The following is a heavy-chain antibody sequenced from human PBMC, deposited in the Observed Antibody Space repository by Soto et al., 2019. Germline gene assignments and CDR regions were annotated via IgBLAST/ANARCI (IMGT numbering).Heavy chain of an antibody. J-gene: IGHJ5*02. V-gene: IGHV3-23*01. CDR3: AEWARYCSGADCRA. CDR2: ISGSGTIT. D-gene: IGHD2-15*01. CDR1: GFPFSSRA. Sequence: EVQLLESGGGLVQPGGSLRLSCAASGFPFSSRAMSRVRQAPGKGLEWVSAISGSGTITYYADSVKGRFTISRDTSKNRLYLQMNTLRADDTAVYYCAEWARYCSGADCRAWGQGTLVTVSS.